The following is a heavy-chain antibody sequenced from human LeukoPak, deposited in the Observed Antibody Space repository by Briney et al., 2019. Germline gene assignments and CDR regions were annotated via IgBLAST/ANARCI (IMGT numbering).Heavy chain of an antibody. CDR2: INSGGST. V-gene: IGHV3-53*01. Sequence: PGGSLRLSCAASGFTVSTNYMSWVRQAPGKGLEWVSLINSGGSTYYADSVKGRFTISRDNSRNTLYLQMNSLRADDTAVYYCARRFDSWGQGTLVTVSS. CDR3: ARRFDS. J-gene: IGHJ4*02. CDR1: GFTVSTNY.